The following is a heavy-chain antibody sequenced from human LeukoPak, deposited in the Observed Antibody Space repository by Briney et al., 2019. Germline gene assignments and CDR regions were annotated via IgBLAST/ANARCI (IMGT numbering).Heavy chain of an antibody. CDR3: ARVGTPEGYQYYYYMDV. D-gene: IGHD1-14*01. Sequence: SETLSLTCTVSGASINDYYWTWIRQSPGKGLEWIVNIHHSGSTDYSPSLKSRLTTSVDTSRNQFSLKLNSVTAADTALYYCARVGTPEGYQYYYYMDVWGKGTTVTVSS. CDR1: GASINDYY. J-gene: IGHJ6*03. CDR2: IHHSGST. V-gene: IGHV4-59*01.